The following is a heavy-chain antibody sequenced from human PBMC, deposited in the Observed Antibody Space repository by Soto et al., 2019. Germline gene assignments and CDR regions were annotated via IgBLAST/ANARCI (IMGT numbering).Heavy chain of an antibody. D-gene: IGHD3-10*01. CDR2: ISATGYAT. V-gene: IGHV3-23*01. Sequence: EVQLLESGGGLVQPGGSLRLSCEASGFSFSNYAMSWVRQTPGKGLEWVSGISATGYATFYAESVKGRFTISRDNSKNSLYVQMNDLRGDDTATYYCAKDRLDRAPDGWVDCWGQGALVTVSS. CDR3: AKDRLDRAPDGWVDC. J-gene: IGHJ5*01. CDR1: GFSFSNYA.